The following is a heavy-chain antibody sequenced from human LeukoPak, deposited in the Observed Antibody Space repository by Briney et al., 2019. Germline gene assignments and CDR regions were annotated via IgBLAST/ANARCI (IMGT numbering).Heavy chain of an antibody. V-gene: IGHV4-34*01. Sequence: SETLSLTCAVSGGPFSGYFWSWIRQSSGKGLEGIGEIHNSGTTNYNSSLNSRVTISEDTSNNQFYLNLSSVTAADTAVYYCARRYEYNLGSFPFDFWGQGTLVTVSS. CDR3: ARRYEYNLGSFPFDF. J-gene: IGHJ4*02. D-gene: IGHD3-10*01. CDR1: GGPFSGYF. CDR2: IHNSGTT.